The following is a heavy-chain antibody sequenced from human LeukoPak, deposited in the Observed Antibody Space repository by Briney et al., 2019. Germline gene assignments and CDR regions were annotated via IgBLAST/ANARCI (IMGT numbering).Heavy chain of an antibody. D-gene: IGHD3-3*01. CDR3: ARATSYDFWSGQYFDY. Sequence: GGSLRLSCAASGFTFDDYGMSWVRQAPGKGLEWVSGINWNGGSTGYADSVKGRFTISRDNAKNSLYLQMNSLRAEDTAVYYCARATSYDFWSGQYFDYWGQGTLVTVSS. CDR1: GFTFDDYG. CDR2: INWNGGST. J-gene: IGHJ4*02. V-gene: IGHV3-20*04.